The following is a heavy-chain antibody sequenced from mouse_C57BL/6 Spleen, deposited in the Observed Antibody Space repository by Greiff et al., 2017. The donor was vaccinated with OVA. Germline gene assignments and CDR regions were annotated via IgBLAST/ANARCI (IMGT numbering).Heavy chain of an antibody. Sequence: EVKVEESGGGLVKPGGSLKLSCAASGFTFSSYTMSWVRQTPEKRLEWVATISGGGGNTYYPDSVKGRFTISRDNAKNTLYLQMSSLRSEDTALYYCARHAGYGNSYFDVWGTGTTVTVSS. D-gene: IGHD2-1*01. CDR1: GFTFSSYT. J-gene: IGHJ1*03. CDR3: ARHAGYGNSYFDV. V-gene: IGHV5-9*01. CDR2: ISGGGGNT.